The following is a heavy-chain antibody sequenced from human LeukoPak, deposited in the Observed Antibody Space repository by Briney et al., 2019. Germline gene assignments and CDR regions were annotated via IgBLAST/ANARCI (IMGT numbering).Heavy chain of an antibody. CDR2: IYYNGST. D-gene: IGHD2-2*01. J-gene: IGHJ6*03. V-gene: IGHV4-59*01. CDR1: GGSISSYY. Sequence: SETLSLTCTVSGGSISSYYWSWIRQPPGKGLEWIGYIYYNGSTNYNPSLKSRVTISVDTSKNQFSLKLSSVTAADTAVYYCARDHRYCSSTSCSYYMDVWGKGTTVTVSS. CDR3: ARDHRYCSSTSCSYYMDV.